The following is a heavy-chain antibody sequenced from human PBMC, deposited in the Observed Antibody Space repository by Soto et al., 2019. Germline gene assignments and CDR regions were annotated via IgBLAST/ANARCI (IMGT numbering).Heavy chain of an antibody. J-gene: IGHJ4*02. Sequence: PGWSLGLACAASRVSVCSYVVDGVRQAPGKGLVWVSRINTDGSITDYADSVKGRFTVSRDNPKNTLYLQMNSLRAEDTAVYYCARDTDGLHYWGQGTLVTVS. CDR3: ARDTDGLHY. CDR1: RVSVCSYV. CDR2: INTDGSIT. V-gene: IGHV3-74*01.